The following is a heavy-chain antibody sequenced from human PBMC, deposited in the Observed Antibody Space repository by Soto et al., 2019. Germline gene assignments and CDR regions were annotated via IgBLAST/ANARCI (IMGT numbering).Heavy chain of an antibody. J-gene: IGHJ4*02. Sequence: QVQLVESGGGVVQPGRSLRLSCAASGFTFSSYGMHWVRQAPGKGLEWVAVISYDGSNKYYADSVKGRFTISRDNSKNTLNRQMNGLRAADTAVYYWAKARGSGYVMYYFDYWGQGTLVTVSS. CDR2: ISYDGSNK. CDR1: GFTFSSYG. D-gene: IGHD5-12*01. V-gene: IGHV3-30*18. CDR3: AKARGSGYVMYYFDY.